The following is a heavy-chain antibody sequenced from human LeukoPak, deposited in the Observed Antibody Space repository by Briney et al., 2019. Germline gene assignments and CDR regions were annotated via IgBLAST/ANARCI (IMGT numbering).Heavy chain of an antibody. Sequence: PGGSLRLSCAASGFSFSDYGMHWVRQAPGKGLEWVAVISYDGTETYYADFGKGRFTVSRDNSRTTVYLQMNSLRAEDTAVYYCARGTSTFDYWGQGALVTVSA. CDR2: ISYDGTET. CDR1: GFSFSDYG. J-gene: IGHJ4*02. CDR3: ARGTSTFDY. V-gene: IGHV3-30*03.